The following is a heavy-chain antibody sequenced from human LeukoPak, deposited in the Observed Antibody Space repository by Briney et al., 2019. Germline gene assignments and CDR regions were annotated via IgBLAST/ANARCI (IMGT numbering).Heavy chain of an antibody. CDR3: ARANRGGRFDY. CDR1: GGSFSGYY. V-gene: IGHV4-34*01. J-gene: IGHJ4*02. D-gene: IGHD3-16*01. Sequence: SETLSLTCAVYGGSFSGYYWSWIRQPPGKGLEWIGEINHSGGTNYNPSLKSRVTISVDTSKNQFSLKLSSVTAADTAVYYCARANRGGRFDYWGQGTLVTVSS. CDR2: INHSGGT.